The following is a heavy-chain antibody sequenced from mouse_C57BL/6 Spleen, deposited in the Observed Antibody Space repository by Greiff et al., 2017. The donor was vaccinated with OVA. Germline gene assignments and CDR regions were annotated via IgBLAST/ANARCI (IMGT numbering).Heavy chain of an antibody. CDR2: ISSGGSYT. CDR3: ARLDDYDAMDY. D-gene: IGHD2-3*01. Sequence: EVQVVESGGDLVKPGGSLKLSCAASGFTFSSYGMSWVRQTPDKRLEWVATISSGGSYTYYPDSVKGRFTISRDNAKNTLYLQMSSLKSEDTAMYYCARLDDYDAMDYWGQGTSVTVSS. CDR1: GFTFSSYG. J-gene: IGHJ4*01. V-gene: IGHV5-6*01.